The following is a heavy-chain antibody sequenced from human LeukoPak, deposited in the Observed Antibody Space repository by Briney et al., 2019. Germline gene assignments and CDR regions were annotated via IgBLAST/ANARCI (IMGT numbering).Heavy chain of an antibody. CDR2: ITPKSGDT. V-gene: IGHV1-2*02. J-gene: IGHJ4*02. CDR3: ARVRLADERAWAY. D-gene: IGHD1-1*01. Sequence: ASVKVSYKASGYTFSDFYIHWVRQAPGQGLEYVGWITPKSGDTYSPQRFQGRVTMTRDSSISTAYMELRSLRSDDTAVYFCARVRLADERAWAYWGQGTLVTVSS. CDR1: GYTFSDFY.